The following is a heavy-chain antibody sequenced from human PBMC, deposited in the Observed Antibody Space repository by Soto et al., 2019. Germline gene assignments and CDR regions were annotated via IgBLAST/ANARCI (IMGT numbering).Heavy chain of an antibody. Sequence: VASVKVSCKASGYTFTSYGISWVRQAPGQGLEWMGWISAYNGNTNYAQKLQGRVTMTTDTSTSTAYMELRSLRSDDTAVYYCARDAPIVVVVAATDAFDIWGQGTMVTVSS. CDR3: ARDAPIVVVVAATDAFDI. J-gene: IGHJ3*02. D-gene: IGHD2-15*01. CDR2: ISAYNGNT. V-gene: IGHV1-18*01. CDR1: GYTFTSYG.